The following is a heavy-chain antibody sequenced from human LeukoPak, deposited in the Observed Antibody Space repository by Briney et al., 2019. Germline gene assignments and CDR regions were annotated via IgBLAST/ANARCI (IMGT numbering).Heavy chain of an antibody. Sequence: PGGSLRLSCAASGFTFSSYAMSWVRQAPGKGLEWVSAISGSGGSTYYADSVKGRFTISRDNSKSTLYLQMNSLRAEDTAVYYCAKGGMAQGVKRFQFDYWGQGTLVTVSS. V-gene: IGHV3-23*01. CDR1: GFTFSSYA. J-gene: IGHJ4*02. CDR2: ISGSGGST. D-gene: IGHD3-10*01. CDR3: AKGGMAQGVKRFQFDY.